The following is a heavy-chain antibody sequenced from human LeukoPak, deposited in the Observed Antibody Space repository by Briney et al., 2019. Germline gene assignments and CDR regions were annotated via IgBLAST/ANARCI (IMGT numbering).Heavy chain of an antibody. V-gene: IGHV1-18*01. CDR1: GYTFTSYG. CDR3: ARDSGERGSGSYLIAY. J-gene: IGHJ4*02. Sequence: GASVKVSCKASGYTFTSYGISWVRQAPGQGLEWMGWIIAYNGNTNSAQKFQGRVTMTRDTSIRTAYMELSRLRSDDTAVYYCARDSGERGSGSYLIAYWGQGTLVTVSS. CDR2: IIAYNGNT. D-gene: IGHD3-10*01.